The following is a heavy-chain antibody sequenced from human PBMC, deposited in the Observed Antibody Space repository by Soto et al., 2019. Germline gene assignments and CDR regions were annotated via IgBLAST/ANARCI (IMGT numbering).Heavy chain of an antibody. CDR1: GDSVSSNSAA. Sequence: PSPTLSLTCAISGDSVSSNSAAWNWIRQSPSRGLEWLGRTYYRSKWYNDYAVSVKSRITINPDTSKNQFSLQLNSVTPEDTAVYYCARVLNSSSPNYYYYYGMDVWGQGTTVTVSS. CDR2: TYYRSKWYN. D-gene: IGHD6-6*01. V-gene: IGHV6-1*01. J-gene: IGHJ6*02. CDR3: ARVLNSSSPNYYYYYGMDV.